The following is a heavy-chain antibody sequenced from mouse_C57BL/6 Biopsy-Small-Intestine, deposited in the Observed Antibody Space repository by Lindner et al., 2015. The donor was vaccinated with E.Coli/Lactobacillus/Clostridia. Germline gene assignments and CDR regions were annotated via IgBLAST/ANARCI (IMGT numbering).Heavy chain of an antibody. Sequence: SVKVSCKVSGYSRTESSIHWVRQAPGKGLEWMGVFDPEDGEAISAQRFPGRLTMAADTSTGTPYMELRSLRSEDTAVYYCAIGGQNWKLNYLDVWGKGTTVTVSS. CDR3: AIGGQNWKLNYLDV. J-gene: IGHJ1*03. V-gene: IGHV1-83*01. D-gene: IGHD1-3*01. CDR1: GYSRTESS. CDR2: FDPEDGEA.